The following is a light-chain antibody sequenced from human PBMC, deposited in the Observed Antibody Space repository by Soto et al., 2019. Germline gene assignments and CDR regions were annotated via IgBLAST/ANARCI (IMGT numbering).Light chain of an antibody. CDR1: QSVSSN. CDR3: QHYNNWTPVT. J-gene: IGKJ1*01. CDR2: GSS. Sequence: EVVISQSPPYQSMSTGERATLSCRASQSVSSNLAWYQQKPGQAPRLLIYGSSTRATGIPARFSGSGSGTEFTLTISSLQSEDFAVYSCQHYNNWTPVTFGQGTQVDI. V-gene: IGKV3-15*01.